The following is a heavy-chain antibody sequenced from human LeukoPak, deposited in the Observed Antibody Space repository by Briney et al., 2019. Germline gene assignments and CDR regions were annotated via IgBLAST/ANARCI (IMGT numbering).Heavy chain of an antibody. Sequence: ASVKVSCKASGYTFISYGISWVRQAPGQGLEWMGWISAYNGNTNYAQKLQGRVTMTTDTSTSTAYMELRSLRSDDTAVYYCARVGYDFWSGYYTNWYFDLWGRGTLVTVSS. V-gene: IGHV1-18*01. CDR3: ARVGYDFWSGYYTNWYFDL. CDR1: GYTFISYG. J-gene: IGHJ2*01. CDR2: ISAYNGNT. D-gene: IGHD3-3*01.